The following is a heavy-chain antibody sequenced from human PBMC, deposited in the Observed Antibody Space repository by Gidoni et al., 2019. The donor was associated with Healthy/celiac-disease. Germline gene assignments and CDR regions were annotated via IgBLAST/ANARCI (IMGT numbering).Heavy chain of an antibody. V-gene: IGHV3-48*02. Sequence: EVQLVESGGGLVQPGGSLRLSCAASGFTFSSYSMNWFRQAPGKGLEWVSYISSSSSTIYYADSVKGRFTISRDNAKNSLYLQMNSLRDEDTAVYYCARVRFGIAARRPVDYWGQGTLVTVSS. CDR2: ISSSSSTI. J-gene: IGHJ4*02. D-gene: IGHD6-6*01. CDR1: GFTFSSYS. CDR3: ARVRFGIAARRPVDY.